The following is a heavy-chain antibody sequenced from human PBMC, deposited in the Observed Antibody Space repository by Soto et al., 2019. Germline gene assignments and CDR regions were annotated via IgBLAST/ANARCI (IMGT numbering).Heavy chain of an antibody. V-gene: IGHV1-69*01. CDR2: IIPISGTA. CDR1: GGTFSSYA. J-gene: IGHJ6*02. Sequence: QVQLVQSGAEVKKPGSSVKVSCKASGGTFSSYAISWVRQAPGQGLEWMGGIIPISGTANYAQKFQGRVTITADESTSTASMELSSLRSEDTAVYYCARSQGSSTSLDIYYYYYYGMDIWGQGTTVTVSS. CDR3: ARSQGSSTSLDIYYYYYYGMDI. D-gene: IGHD2-2*01.